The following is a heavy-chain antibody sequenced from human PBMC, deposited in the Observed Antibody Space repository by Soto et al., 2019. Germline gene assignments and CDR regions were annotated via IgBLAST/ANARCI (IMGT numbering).Heavy chain of an antibody. J-gene: IGHJ6*02. CDR3: ARTPSIYDGSGTYLGDVYYGLDV. CDR1: GFTFSDYA. V-gene: IGHV3-23*01. D-gene: IGHD3-10*01. CDR2: ISLRGESS. Sequence: EVQLMESGGGLVQPGGSVRLSCEASGFTFSDYAMTWVRQPPGKGLEWVSGISLRGESSFFAASVKGRFTISRDNSKNSLSLPMNSLRVEDTAVYFWARTPSIYDGSGTYLGDVYYGLDVWGQGTTVSVSS.